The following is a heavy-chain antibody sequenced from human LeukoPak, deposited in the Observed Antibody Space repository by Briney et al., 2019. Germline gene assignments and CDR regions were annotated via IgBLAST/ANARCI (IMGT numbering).Heavy chain of an antibody. D-gene: IGHD3-16*01. Sequence: GGSLRLSCAASGFTFSSYAMNWVCQAPGKGLEWVSGIGKGGDTYYADSVKGRFTISRENAKNSLYLQMNSLRAGDTALYYCARGGPGPFDYWGQGTLVTVSS. CDR1: GFTFSSYA. V-gene: IGHV3-13*04. CDR2: IGKGGDT. J-gene: IGHJ4*02. CDR3: ARGGPGPFDY.